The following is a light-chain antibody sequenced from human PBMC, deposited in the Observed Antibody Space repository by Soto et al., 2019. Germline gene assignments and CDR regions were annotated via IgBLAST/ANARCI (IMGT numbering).Light chain of an antibody. CDR2: AAS. Sequence: DIQMTQSPSFVSASVGDRVTITCRASQGISSWLAWYQHRPGRAPNLLIHAASNLESGVPSRFSGSGSVTDFTLTISSLQPEDCATYYCQQTTSFPLTFGGGTKVEIK. CDR3: QQTTSFPLT. CDR1: QGISSW. J-gene: IGKJ4*01. V-gene: IGKV1-12*01.